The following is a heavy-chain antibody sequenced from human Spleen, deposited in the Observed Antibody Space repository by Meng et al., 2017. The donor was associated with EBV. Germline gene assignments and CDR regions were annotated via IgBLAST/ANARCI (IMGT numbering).Heavy chain of an antibody. J-gene: IGHJ4*02. V-gene: IGHV1-69*01. D-gene: IGHD3-10*01. CDR2: LIPKSDAP. CDR3: ASESGRGFTPDY. Sequence: HVQLVQSGAEVKKPGSSVKVSCKTSGGTFRSDAVSWVRQAPGQGLEWLGGLIPKSDAPYYAQKFQDRVTITADESTSTHYMDLRGLKSEDAAVYYCASESGRGFTPDYWGQGTLVTVSS. CDR1: GGTFRSDA.